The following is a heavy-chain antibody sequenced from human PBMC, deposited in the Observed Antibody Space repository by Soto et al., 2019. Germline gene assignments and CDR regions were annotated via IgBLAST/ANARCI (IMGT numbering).Heavy chain of an antibody. D-gene: IGHD3-3*01. Sequence: QLHLVQSGAVVKKPGASVTVSCSASGYPVTAYYMHWVRQAPGRGLEWMGGINPATGAAKYTQTFPGRVTLTRETSTSTVFMEPGGLTSEDTAVFFWGGGGGVGVAGSAAFDMWGQGTLVTVSS. CDR3: GGGGGVGVAGSAAFDM. J-gene: IGHJ3*02. CDR1: GYPVTAYY. V-gene: IGHV1-2*02. CDR2: INPATGAA.